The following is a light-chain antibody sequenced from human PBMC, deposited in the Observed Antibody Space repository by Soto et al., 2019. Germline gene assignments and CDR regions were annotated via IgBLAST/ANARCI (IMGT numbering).Light chain of an antibody. Sequence: DIHMTQSPSTLSASVGDSVAITCRASQTLTDWLAWYQQKPGKAPKLLISKASNLESGVPSRFSGSGSGTDFTLTISSLQPDDFATYFCQQYTTYPLTFGGGTKVEI. CDR2: KAS. CDR3: QQYTTYPLT. V-gene: IGKV1-5*03. J-gene: IGKJ4*01. CDR1: QTLTDW.